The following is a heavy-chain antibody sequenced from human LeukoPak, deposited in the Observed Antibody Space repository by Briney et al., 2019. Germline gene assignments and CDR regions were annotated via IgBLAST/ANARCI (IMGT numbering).Heavy chain of an antibody. J-gene: IGHJ4*02. D-gene: IGHD4-11*01. CDR3: ARHGYSNYVDY. CDR1: GGSISSYY. CDR2: IYYSGST. Sequence: SETLPLTCTVSGGSISSYYWSWIRQPPGKGLEWIGYIYYSGSTNYNPSLKSRVTISVDTSKNQFSLKLSSVTAADTAVYYCARHGYSNYVDYWGQGTLVTVSS. V-gene: IGHV4-59*08.